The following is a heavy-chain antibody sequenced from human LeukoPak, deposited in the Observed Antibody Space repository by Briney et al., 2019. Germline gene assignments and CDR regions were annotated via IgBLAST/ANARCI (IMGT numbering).Heavy chain of an antibody. J-gene: IGHJ3*01. CDR3: AHFKGGSFDF. D-gene: IGHD1-26*01. Sequence: SETLSLTCTVSGGSISSSNYYWGWIRRPPGKGLEWTGSIYYSGNTYYNPSLKSRVTISVDTSKNQFSLKLTSVTAADTAVYYCAHFKGGSFDFWGQGTMVTVSS. CDR2: IYYSGNT. V-gene: IGHV4-39*01. CDR1: GGSISSSNYY.